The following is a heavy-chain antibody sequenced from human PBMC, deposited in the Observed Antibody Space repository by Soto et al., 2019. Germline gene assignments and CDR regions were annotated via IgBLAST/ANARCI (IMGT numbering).Heavy chain of an antibody. Sequence: EVQVVESGGGLMQPGGSLRLSCAASGFIVSGNYMSWVRQAPGKGLEWVSVISRGGSTYYAASVQGRSTISRDTFKNMLYLQRDSLRADDTAVYYCARAGYSESYWGRRAPWFDSWGQGTLVTVSS. J-gene: IGHJ5*01. CDR1: GFIVSGNY. V-gene: IGHV3-53*01. CDR3: ARAGYSESYWGRRAPWFDS. D-gene: IGHD1-26*01. CDR2: ISRGGST.